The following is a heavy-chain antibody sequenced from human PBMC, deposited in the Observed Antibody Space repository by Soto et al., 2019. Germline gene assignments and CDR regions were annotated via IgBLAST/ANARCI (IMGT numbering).Heavy chain of an antibody. D-gene: IGHD6-13*01. Sequence: GATVTVSCKASGYTFTSYDINWGRQATGQGLEWMGWMNPNSGNTGYAQKFQGRVTMTRNTSISTAYMELSSLRSEDTAVYYCARGGRRSSMGCWYYGLDVWVKGTTVPVSS. CDR2: MNPNSGNT. CDR3: ARGGRRSSMGCWYYGLDV. J-gene: IGHJ6*04. V-gene: IGHV1-8*01. CDR1: GYTFTSYD.